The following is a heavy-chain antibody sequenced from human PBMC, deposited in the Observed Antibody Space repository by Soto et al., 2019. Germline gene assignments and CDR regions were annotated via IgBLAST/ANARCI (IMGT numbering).Heavy chain of an antibody. CDR2: MHYSGAS. J-gene: IGHJ4*02. CDR1: GASMNNYY. D-gene: IGHD3-16*01. V-gene: IGHV4-59*01. CDR3: VRSGHSFGGVM. Sequence: LSLTCIVSGASMNNYYGSWVRQPPGKGLEWIGYMHYSGASNSNPSLKGRVSISIDTSKNQISLKLTSVTAADTAVYYCVRSGHSFGGVMWGQGTLVTVSS.